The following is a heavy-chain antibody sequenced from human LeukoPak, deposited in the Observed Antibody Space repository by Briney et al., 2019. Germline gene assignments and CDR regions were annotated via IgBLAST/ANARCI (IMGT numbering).Heavy chain of an antibody. CDR2: IIPIFGTA. Sequence: SVKVSCKASGGTFSSYAISWVRQAPGQGLEWMGGIIPIFGTANYAQNFQGRVTVTADESTGTAYMELSSLRSDDTAIYYCARDNPPYCNGGSCYSYWGQGTLVTVFS. CDR1: GGTFSSYA. D-gene: IGHD2-15*01. CDR3: ARDNPPYCNGGSCYSY. J-gene: IGHJ4*02. V-gene: IGHV1-69*01.